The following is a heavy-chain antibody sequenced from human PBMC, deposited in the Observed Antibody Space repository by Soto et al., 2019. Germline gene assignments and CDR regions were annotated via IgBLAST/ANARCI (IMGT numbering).Heavy chain of an antibody. CDR2: VHHVGTT. Sequence: SETLSLTCVVSGGSITSGDGWSWVRQPPGKGLEWIGEVHHVGTTSYNPSLKSRVTISVDKSKNQFSLKLSSVTAADTAVYYCARAKPYYYDSSGYPGGGMDVWGQGTTVTVSS. CDR3: ARAKPYYYDSSGYPGGGMDV. CDR1: GGSITSGDG. D-gene: IGHD3-22*01. V-gene: IGHV4-4*02. J-gene: IGHJ6*02.